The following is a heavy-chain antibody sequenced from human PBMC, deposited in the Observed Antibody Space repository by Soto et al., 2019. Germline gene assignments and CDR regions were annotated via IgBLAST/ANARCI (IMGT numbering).Heavy chain of an antibody. V-gene: IGHV3-74*01. Sequence: EVQLVESGGGLVQPGGSLRLSCSASGFTFSNFWMHWVRQGPVKGLDWVSHISPDGSDIVYADSVKGRFIISRDNARNTVYLQMSSLGVEDTAMYYCTILPWEVAPSWGQGTLVTVSS. D-gene: IGHD1-26*01. CDR2: ISPDGSDI. J-gene: IGHJ4*02. CDR1: GFTFSNFW. CDR3: TILPWEVAPS.